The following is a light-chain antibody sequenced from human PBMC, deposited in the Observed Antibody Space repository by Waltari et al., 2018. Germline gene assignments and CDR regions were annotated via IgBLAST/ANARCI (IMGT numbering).Light chain of an antibody. CDR3: QQYNSYLSS. V-gene: IGKV1-5*01. Sequence: IAMTQSPSTLSASVGDIVTITCRARQNIGTWVAWYQQKPGKAPKLLIFDGSTLESGVPSRFSGSASGTDFTLTINSLQPDDFASYFCQQYNSYLSSFGQGTKLEI. J-gene: IGKJ2*01. CDR1: QNIGTW. CDR2: DGS.